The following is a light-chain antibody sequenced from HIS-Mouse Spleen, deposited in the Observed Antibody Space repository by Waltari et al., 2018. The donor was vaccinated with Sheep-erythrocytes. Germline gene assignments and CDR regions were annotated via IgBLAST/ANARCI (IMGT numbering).Light chain of an antibody. V-gene: IGKV1-5*03. CDR2: KAS. Sequence: DIQMTQSPSTLSASVGDRVTITCRASQSISSWFAWYQQKPGKAPKLLISKASSLESGVPSRFSGSGSGTEFTLNISSLQPDDFATYYCQQYNSYSTWTFGQGTKVEIK. J-gene: IGKJ1*01. CDR1: QSISSW. CDR3: QQYNSYSTWT.